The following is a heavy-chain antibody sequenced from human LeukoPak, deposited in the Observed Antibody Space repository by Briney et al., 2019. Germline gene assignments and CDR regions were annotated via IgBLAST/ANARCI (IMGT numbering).Heavy chain of an antibody. Sequence: GALRLSCAASGFIFSTYNMNWVRQAPGKGLEWVSSISSSSSYIYYADSVKGRFTISRDNAKNSLSLQMNSLRAEDTAVYYCAKALYDSTGDGYWGQGTLVTISS. D-gene: IGHD7-27*01. V-gene: IGHV3-21*04. CDR1: GFIFSTYN. CDR3: AKALYDSTGDGY. J-gene: IGHJ4*02. CDR2: ISSSSSYI.